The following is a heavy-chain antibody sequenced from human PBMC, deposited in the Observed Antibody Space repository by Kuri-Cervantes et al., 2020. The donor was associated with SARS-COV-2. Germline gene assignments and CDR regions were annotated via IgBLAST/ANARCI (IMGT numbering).Heavy chain of an antibody. D-gene: IGHD6-13*01. CDR2: IHYSGYT. Sequence: LRLSCAVSGGSINNRGHYWHWIRQPPGKGLEWIAYIHYSGYTNYNPSLKSRVTISLDASKNQFSLKLTSVTAADTAVYYCAREEGVYSSSWYWFDPWGQGTLVTVSS. J-gene: IGHJ5*02. CDR1: GGSINNRGHY. V-gene: IGHV4-30-4*08. CDR3: AREEGVYSSSWYWFDP.